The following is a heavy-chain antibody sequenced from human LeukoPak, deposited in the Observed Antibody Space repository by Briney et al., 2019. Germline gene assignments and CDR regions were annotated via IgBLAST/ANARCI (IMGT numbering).Heavy chain of an antibody. J-gene: IGHJ4*02. CDR3: AKDLEGYGDFGRDY. V-gene: IGHV3-23*01. CDR2: ISGSGGST. Sequence: GGSLRLSCAASEFTFSSYAMSWVRQAPGKGLEWVSAISGSGGSTYYADSVKGRFTISRDNSKNTLYLQMNSLRAEDTAVYYCAKDLEGYGDFGRDYWGQGTLVTVSS. CDR1: EFTFSSYA. D-gene: IGHD4-17*01.